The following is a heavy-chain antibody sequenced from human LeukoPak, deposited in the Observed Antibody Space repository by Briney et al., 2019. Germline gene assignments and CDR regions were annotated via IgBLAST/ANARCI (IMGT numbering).Heavy chain of an antibody. J-gene: IGHJ4*02. CDR2: ISGSGGST. CDR3: AKDVFVWFGEQIAPFDY. CDR1: GFTFSSYS. V-gene: IGHV3-23*01. Sequence: PGGSLRLSCAASGFTFSSYSMNWVRQAPGKGLEWVSAISGSGGSTYYADSVKGRFTISRDNSKNTLYLQMNSLRAEDTAVYYCAKDVFVWFGEQIAPFDYRGQGTLVTVSS. D-gene: IGHD3-10*01.